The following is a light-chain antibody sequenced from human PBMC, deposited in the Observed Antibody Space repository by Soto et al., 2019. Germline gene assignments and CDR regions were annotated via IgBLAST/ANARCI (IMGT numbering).Light chain of an antibody. CDR1: QDISKY. CDR3: QQYDNLPGT. Sequence: DIQMTQSPSSLSASVGDRVTITCQASQDISKYLNWYQQKPGKAPKLLIYDASNLETGVPPRFSGSGSGTDFSFTISSLQPEDIATYYCQQYDNLPGTFGQGTKLEIK. J-gene: IGKJ2*02. V-gene: IGKV1-33*01. CDR2: DAS.